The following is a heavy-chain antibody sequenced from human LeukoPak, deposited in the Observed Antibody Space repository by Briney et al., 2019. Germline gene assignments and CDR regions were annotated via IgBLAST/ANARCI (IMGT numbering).Heavy chain of an antibody. Sequence: PGGSLRLSCAASGFTFSGSAMHWVRQASGKGLEWVGRIRSKANSYATAYAASVKGRFTISRDDSKNTAYLQMNSLKTEDTAVYYCTTGFWSGYSNDYWGQGTLVTVSS. CDR1: GFTFSGSA. D-gene: IGHD3-3*01. J-gene: IGHJ4*02. V-gene: IGHV3-73*01. CDR2: IRSKANSYAT. CDR3: TTGFWSGYSNDY.